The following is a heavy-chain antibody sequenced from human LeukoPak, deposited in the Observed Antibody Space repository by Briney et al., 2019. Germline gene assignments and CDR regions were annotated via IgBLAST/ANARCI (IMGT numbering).Heavy chain of an antibody. CDR3: ARSAEHCNNGVCFTDYYMDV. J-gene: IGHJ6*03. CDR2: INPNSGDT. D-gene: IGHD2-8*01. Sequence: ASVKVSCKASGYTFSGSYIHWVRQAPGQGLEWMGRINPNSGDTNYAQKFQGRVTMTRDTSISTAYMELSSLTSDDTAVYFCARSAEHCNNGVCFTDYYMDVWGKGTTVTVSS. V-gene: IGHV1-2*06. CDR1: GYTFSGSY.